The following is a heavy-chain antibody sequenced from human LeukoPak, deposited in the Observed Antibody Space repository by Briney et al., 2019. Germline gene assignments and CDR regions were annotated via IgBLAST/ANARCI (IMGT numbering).Heavy chain of an antibody. CDR1: GYTFTDYY. V-gene: IGHV1-24*01. CDR2: FDPEDGET. D-gene: IGHD1-14*01. J-gene: IGHJ4*02. CDR3: ATVFRNPLDY. Sequence: ASVKVSCKASGYTFTDYYMHWVRQAPGKGLEWMGGFDPEDGETIYAQKFQGRVTMTEDTSTDTAYMELSSLRSEDTAVYYCATVFRNPLDYWGQGTLVTVSS.